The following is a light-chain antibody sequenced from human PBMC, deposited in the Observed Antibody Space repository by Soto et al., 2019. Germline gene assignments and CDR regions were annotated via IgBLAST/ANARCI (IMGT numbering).Light chain of an antibody. CDR3: LQDHDYQWT. CDR2: AAS. V-gene: IGKV1-6*01. Sequence: AIQVTQSPSSLSASVGDRVTITCRASQGIRSDLGWYQQKPGKAPKLLIYAASNLQGEVPSRFSGSVSGTDVTLTISSLQAEDFATYYCLQDHDYQWTFGQGTKVEIK. J-gene: IGKJ2*02. CDR1: QGIRSD.